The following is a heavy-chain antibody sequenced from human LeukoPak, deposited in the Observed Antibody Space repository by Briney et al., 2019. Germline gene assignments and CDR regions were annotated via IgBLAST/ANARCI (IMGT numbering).Heavy chain of an antibody. Sequence: PGGSLRLSCAASGFTFDDYGMSWVRQAPGKGLEWVSGISWNSGSIGYADSVKGRFTISRDNAKNSLYLQMNSLRAEDTALYYCAKDGLWFGELLWYYFDYWGQGTLVTVSS. CDR3: AKDGLWFGELLWYYFDY. V-gene: IGHV3-9*01. D-gene: IGHD3-10*01. CDR1: GFTFDDYG. J-gene: IGHJ4*02. CDR2: ISWNSGSI.